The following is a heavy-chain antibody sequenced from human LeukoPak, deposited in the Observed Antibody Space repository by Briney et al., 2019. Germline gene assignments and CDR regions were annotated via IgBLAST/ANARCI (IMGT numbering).Heavy chain of an antibody. Sequence: GRSLRLSCAASGFTFSSYAMHWVRQAPGKGLEWVAVISYDGSNKYYADSVKGRFTISRDNSKNTLYLQMNSLRAEDTAVYYCARDLLTTGYYDYWGQGTLVTVSS. CDR1: GFTFSSYA. J-gene: IGHJ4*02. CDR2: ISYDGSNK. V-gene: IGHV3-30*04. CDR3: ARDLLTTGYYDY. D-gene: IGHD4-11*01.